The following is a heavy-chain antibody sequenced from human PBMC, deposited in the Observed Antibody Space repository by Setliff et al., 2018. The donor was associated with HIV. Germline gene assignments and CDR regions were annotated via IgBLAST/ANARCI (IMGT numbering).Heavy chain of an antibody. V-gene: IGHV4-4*08. CDR3: ARYRSRLDWFDP. Sequence: SETLSLTCTVSGGSISSYYWSWIRQPPGKGLEWIGYIYTSGSTHNNPSPKSRVTISVDTSQNQFSLKLRSVTAADTAVYYCARYRSRLDWFDPWGQGTLVTVSS. D-gene: IGHD1-26*01. CDR2: IYTSGST. CDR1: GGSISSYY. J-gene: IGHJ5*02.